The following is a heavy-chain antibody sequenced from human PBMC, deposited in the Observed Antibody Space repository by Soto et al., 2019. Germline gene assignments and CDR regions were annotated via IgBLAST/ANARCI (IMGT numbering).Heavy chain of an antibody. J-gene: IGHJ6*02. CDR3: ARLLHHSYYNVMDV. Sequence: GGSLILSCAASGFIFNKYAMRWVRQAAEQGLEWVSSISKSGDDTDYPGSVKGRFTISRDNSKNTLYLQMDSLRAEDTAIYYCARLLHHSYYNVMDVWGQGTTVTVSS. V-gene: IGHV3-23*01. CDR2: ISKSGDDT. CDR1: GFIFNKYA. D-gene: IGHD2-15*01.